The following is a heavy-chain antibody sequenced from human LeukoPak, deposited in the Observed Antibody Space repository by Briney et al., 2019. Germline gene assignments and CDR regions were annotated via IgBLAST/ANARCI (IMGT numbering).Heavy chain of an antibody. D-gene: IGHD1-26*01. Sequence: PSETLSLTCTVSGGSISSSSYYWGWIRQPPGKGLEWIGSIYHSGSTYYNPSLKSRVTISVDTAKNQFSLKLSSVTAADTAVYYCASLQGGATVLANPFAYWGQGTLVTVSS. CDR2: IYHSGST. J-gene: IGHJ4*02. CDR3: ASLQGGATVLANPFAY. CDR1: GGSISSSSYY. V-gene: IGHV4-39*01.